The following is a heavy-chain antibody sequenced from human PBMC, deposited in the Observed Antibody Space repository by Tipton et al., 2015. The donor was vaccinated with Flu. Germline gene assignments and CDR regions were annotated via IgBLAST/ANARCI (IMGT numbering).Heavy chain of an antibody. D-gene: IGHD3-22*01. J-gene: IGHJ4*02. CDR1: GFTFSSYG. CDR3: ARVYSSYYFDY. V-gene: IGHV3-33*01. Sequence: QVQLVQSGGGVVQPGRSLRLACAASGFTFSSYGMHWVRQAPGKGLEWVAVIWYDGREKYYADSVKGRFSISRDKSKNTVHLQMNSLRAEDTAVYYCARVYSSYYFDYWGQGTLVTVSS. CDR2: IWYDGREK.